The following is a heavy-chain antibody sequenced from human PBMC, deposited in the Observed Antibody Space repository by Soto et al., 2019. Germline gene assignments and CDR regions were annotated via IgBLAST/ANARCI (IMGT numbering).Heavy chain of an antibody. CDR1: GGTFSSYA. D-gene: IGHD6-25*01. J-gene: IGHJ6*02. V-gene: IGHV1-69*13. CDR3: ASPGGYTLKAHWRYGMDV. CDR2: IIPIFGTA. Sequence: SVKVSCKASGGTFSSYAISWVRQAPGQGLEWMGGIIPIFGTANYAQKFQGRVTITADESTSTAYMELSSLRSEDTAVYYCASPGGYTLKAHWRYGMDVWGQGTTVTVSS.